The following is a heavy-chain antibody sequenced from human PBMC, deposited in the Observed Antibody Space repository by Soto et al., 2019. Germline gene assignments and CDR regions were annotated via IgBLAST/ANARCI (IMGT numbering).Heavy chain of an antibody. CDR1: GGSISSYY. D-gene: IGHD1-1*01. CDR2: IYYSGST. V-gene: IGHV4-59*01. J-gene: IGHJ6*02. Sequence: QVQLQESGPGLVKPSETLSLTCTVSGGSISSYYWSWIRQPPGKGLEWIGYIYYSGSTNYNPSLKSRVTISADTSKNQFSLKLSSVTAADTAVYYCARDAHGTGIFYGMDVWGQGTTVTVSS. CDR3: ARDAHGTGIFYGMDV.